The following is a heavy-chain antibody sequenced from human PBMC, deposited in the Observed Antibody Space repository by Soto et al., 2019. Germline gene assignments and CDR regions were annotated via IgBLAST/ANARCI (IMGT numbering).Heavy chain of an antibody. J-gene: IGHJ4*02. Sequence: QVQLVESGGGVVQPGRSVRLSCAASGFTFSDYGMHWVRQAPGKGLEWVAVLSYDGVNEYHADSVKGRFTISRDNSKNTTYLQMNSVRGEDTAVYYCARDRGYGGYGYLDYWGQGILVTVSS. CDR2: LSYDGVNE. CDR1: GFTFSDYG. V-gene: IGHV3-30*03. D-gene: IGHD5-18*01. CDR3: ARDRGYGGYGYLDY.